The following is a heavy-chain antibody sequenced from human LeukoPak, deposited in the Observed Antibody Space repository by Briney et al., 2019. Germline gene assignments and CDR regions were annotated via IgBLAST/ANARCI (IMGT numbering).Heavy chain of an antibody. V-gene: IGHV3-21*01. CDR1: GFTFSSYS. CDR3: ARDRNYDFWSGEAFDI. J-gene: IGHJ3*02. Sequence: GGSLRLSCAASGFTFSSYSMNWVRQAPGKGLEWVSSISSSSSYIYYADSVKGRFTISRDNAKNSLYLQMNSLRAEDTAVYYCARDRNYDFWSGEAFDIWGQGTMVTVSS. CDR2: ISSSSSYI. D-gene: IGHD3-3*01.